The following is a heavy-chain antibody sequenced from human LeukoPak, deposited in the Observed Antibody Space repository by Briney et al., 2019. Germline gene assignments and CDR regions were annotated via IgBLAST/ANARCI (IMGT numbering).Heavy chain of an antibody. Sequence: GGSLRLSCAASGFTFSSYDIHWVRQATGKGLEWVSDIGTAGDTYYPGSVKGRFTISRDNAKNSLYLQMSSLRAEDTAVYYCTRQPTTLDGSKFMSTDHWGQGTLVTVSS. V-gene: IGHV3-13*01. J-gene: IGHJ4*02. D-gene: IGHD5/OR15-5a*01. CDR1: GFTFSSYD. CDR3: TRQPTTLDGSKFMSTDH. CDR2: IGTAGDT.